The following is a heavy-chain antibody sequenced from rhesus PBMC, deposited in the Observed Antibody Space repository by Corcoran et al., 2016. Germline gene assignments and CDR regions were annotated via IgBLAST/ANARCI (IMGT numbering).Heavy chain of an antibody. CDR3: TRGLIASGAGHY. CDR2: ISFTCKNI. J-gene: IGHJ4*01. V-gene: IGHV3-136*01. Sequence: EVQMVESGGGLVQPGGSLRLSCAASGFTFSSYDMSWVRQAPGKGLEWVSYISFTCKNIYYVDSWKGRFTSSIDNPKNSLSLQMSSLRAEDSALYYCTRGLIASGAGHYWGQGVLVTVSS. D-gene: IGHD6-13*01. CDR1: GFTFSSYD.